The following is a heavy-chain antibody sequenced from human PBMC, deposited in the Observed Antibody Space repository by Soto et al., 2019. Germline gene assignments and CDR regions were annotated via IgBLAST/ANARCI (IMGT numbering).Heavy chain of an antibody. Sequence: ASVKVSCKASGGTFSSYAISWVRQAPGQGLEWMGGIIPIFGTANYAQKFQGRVTITADESTSTAYMELSSLRSEDTAVYYCASTSVPAAMGDYYYGMDVWGQGTTVTVSS. CDR2: IIPIFGTA. V-gene: IGHV1-69*13. CDR3: ASTSVPAAMGDYYYGMDV. CDR1: GGTFSSYA. D-gene: IGHD2-2*01. J-gene: IGHJ6*02.